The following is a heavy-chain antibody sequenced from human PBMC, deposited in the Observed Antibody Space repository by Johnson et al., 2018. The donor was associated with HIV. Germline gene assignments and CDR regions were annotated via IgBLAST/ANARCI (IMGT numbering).Heavy chain of an antibody. CDR2: IYSGGSP. Sequence: VQLVESGGGLVQPGGSLRLSCAASGFTVSSNYMSWVRQAPGKGLEWVSVIYSGGSPYYTGSVKGRFTITRENDKNSLYLQVKSLSAEDTALYYCARGSYDGDAFDVWGQGTMVTVSS. V-gene: IGHV3-66*01. D-gene: IGHD1-26*01. CDR1: GFTVSSNY. J-gene: IGHJ3*01. CDR3: ARGSYDGDAFDV.